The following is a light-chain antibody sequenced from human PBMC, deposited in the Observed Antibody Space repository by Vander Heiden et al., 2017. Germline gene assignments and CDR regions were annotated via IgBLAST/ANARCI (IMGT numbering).Light chain of an antibody. Sequence: DIQMTQSPSSLSASAGDRVTITCRASQSISSYLNWYQQKPGKVPRLLIYAASSLQSGIPSRFSGSGSGTDFTLTISSLQPEDCATYYCQQCYRTPLTFGQGTRLEI. CDR1: QSISSY. CDR3: QQCYRTPLT. J-gene: IGKJ5*01. CDR2: AAS. V-gene: IGKV1-39*01.